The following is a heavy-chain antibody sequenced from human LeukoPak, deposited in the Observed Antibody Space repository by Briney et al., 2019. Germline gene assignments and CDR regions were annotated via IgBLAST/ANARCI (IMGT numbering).Heavy chain of an antibody. CDR1: GYTFTSYD. V-gene: IGHV1-8*01. CDR3: ARDYSSWYVALAFDP. J-gene: IGHJ5*02. CDR2: MNPNSGNT. D-gene: IGHD6-13*01. Sequence: ASVKVSCTASGYTFTSYDINWVRQATGQGLEWMGWMNPNSGNTGYAQKFQGRVTMTRNTSISTAYMELSSLRSEDTAVYYCARDYSSWYVALAFDPWGQGTLVTVSS.